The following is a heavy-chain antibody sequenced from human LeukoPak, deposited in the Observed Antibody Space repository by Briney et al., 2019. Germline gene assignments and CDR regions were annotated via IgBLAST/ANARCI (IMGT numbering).Heavy chain of an antibody. D-gene: IGHD6-13*01. CDR2: ISGSGGST. Sequence: GGSLRLSCAASGFTFSSYAMSWVRQAPGKGLEWVSSISGSGGSTYSADSVKGRFTISRDNSKNTLYLQMNSLRAEDTAVYYCAKDLRQPQGWFDPWGQGPLVTVSS. J-gene: IGHJ5*02. CDR3: AKDLRQPQGWFDP. CDR1: GFTFSSYA. V-gene: IGHV3-23*01.